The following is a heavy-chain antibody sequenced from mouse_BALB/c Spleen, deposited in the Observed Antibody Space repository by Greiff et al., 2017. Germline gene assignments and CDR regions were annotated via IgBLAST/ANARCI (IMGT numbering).Heavy chain of an antibody. J-gene: IGHJ3*01. CDR3: ARLEDGYYLAWFAY. D-gene: IGHD2-3*01. V-gene: IGHV1S137*01. CDR2: ISTYYGDA. Sequence: QVQLQQSGAELVRPGVSVKISCKGSGYTFTDYAMHWVKQSHAKSLEWIGVISTYYGDASYNQKFKGKATMTVDKSSSTAYMELARLTSEDSAIYYCARLEDGYYLAWFAYWGQGTLVTVSA. CDR1: GYTFTDYA.